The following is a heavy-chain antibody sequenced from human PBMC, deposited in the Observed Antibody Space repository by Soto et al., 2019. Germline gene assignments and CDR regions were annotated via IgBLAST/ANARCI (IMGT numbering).Heavy chain of an antibody. Sequence: LRLSFAGSGXIFKNYALNWVRQAPGKGLEWVASITRDGYNKYYADSVKGRFTISRDNSRDTLSLQMTALTIEDSSVYYCTKSSGGSSSVGMDYWGQGTRVTVSS. CDR1: GXIFKNYA. CDR2: ITRDGYNK. V-gene: IGHV3-30*04. CDR3: TKSSGGSSSVGMDY. D-gene: IGHD6-6*01. J-gene: IGHJ4*02.